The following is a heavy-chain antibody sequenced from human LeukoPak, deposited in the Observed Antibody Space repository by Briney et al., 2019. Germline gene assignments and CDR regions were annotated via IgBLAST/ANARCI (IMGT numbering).Heavy chain of an antibody. V-gene: IGHV3-7*01. CDR3: ARDASALY. J-gene: IGHJ4*02. D-gene: IGHD6-19*01. CDR1: GLIFSRYW. Sequence: GGSLRLSCAASGLIFSRYWMTWVRQAPGKGLEWVASIKPDGSEKYYLDSVKGRFTISRDNARDSLYLQMNSLRDDDTSVYFCARDASALYWGRGTLVTVSS. CDR2: IKPDGSEK.